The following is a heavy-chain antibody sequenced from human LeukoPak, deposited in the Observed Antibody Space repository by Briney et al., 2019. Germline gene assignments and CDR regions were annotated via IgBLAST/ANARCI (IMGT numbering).Heavy chain of an antibody. J-gene: IGHJ4*02. CDR3: ARERNPDIVVVVAANAFDY. CDR1: GFTFSDYY. V-gene: IGHV3-11*01. D-gene: IGHD2-15*01. Sequence: GGSLRLSCAASGFTFSDYYMSWIRQAPGKGLEWVSYISSSGSTIYYADSVKGRFTISRDNAKNSLYLQMNSLRAEDTAVYYCARERNPDIVVVVAANAFDYWGQGTLVTVSS. CDR2: ISSSGSTI.